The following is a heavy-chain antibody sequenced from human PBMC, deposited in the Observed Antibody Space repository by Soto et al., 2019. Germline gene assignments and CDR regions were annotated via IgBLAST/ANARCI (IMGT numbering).Heavy chain of an antibody. J-gene: IGHJ4*02. CDR2: TRNKANSYTT. CDR3: VATLVGTGYYHGQLNY. CDR1: GFIFSDHY. D-gene: IGHD3-22*01. V-gene: IGHV3-72*01. Sequence: EVQLVESGGGLVQPGGSLRLSCAASGFIFSDHYMDWVRQAPGKGLEWVARTRNKANSYTTEYAASVKGRFTISRDASENSLFLQMNSLKTEDTAMYYCVATLVGTGYYHGQLNYWGQGTVVTVSS.